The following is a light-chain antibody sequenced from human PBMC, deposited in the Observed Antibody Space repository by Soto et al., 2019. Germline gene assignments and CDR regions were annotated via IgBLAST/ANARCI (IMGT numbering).Light chain of an antibody. CDR2: GAS. CDR3: QQYGNAPFT. Sequence: EIVLTQSPGTLSFSPGERATLTCRASQSVFSSYLAWFQQKPGQAPRLLIYGASSRATVIPDRFSGSGSGTDFTLTISRLEPEDFAVYYCQQYGNAPFTFGPGTKVDIK. J-gene: IGKJ3*01. V-gene: IGKV3-20*01. CDR1: QSVFSSY.